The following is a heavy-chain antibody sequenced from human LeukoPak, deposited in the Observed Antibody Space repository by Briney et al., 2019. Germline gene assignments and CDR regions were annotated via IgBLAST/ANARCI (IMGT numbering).Heavy chain of an antibody. D-gene: IGHD3-10*01. J-gene: IGHJ4*02. CDR2: ISSSSNYI. V-gene: IGHV3-21*01. CDR1: GLTFSSYN. CDR3: ARAGFTFSDYFGSFFDY. Sequence: GGSLRLSCVASGLTFSSYNMNWVRQGPGKGLEWVSFISSSSNYIYYADSVKGRFTISRDNAKNSLLLQMNSLRAEDTAVYYCARAGFTFSDYFGSFFDYWGQGTLVTVSS.